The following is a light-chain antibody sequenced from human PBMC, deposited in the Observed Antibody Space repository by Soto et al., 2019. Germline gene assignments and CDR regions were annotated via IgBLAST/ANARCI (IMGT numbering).Light chain of an antibody. J-gene: IGLJ3*02. CDR1: SSNIGRNF. Sequence: QSAVSQPPSASGTPGQRVTVSCSGRSSNIGRNFVYWYQQFPGAAPKLLIFKNDQRPSGVPDRFSGSKSGTSASLAISGLRSEDEADYHCATWDASLSGWVFGGGTKLTVL. CDR2: KND. CDR3: ATWDASLSGWV. V-gene: IGLV1-47*01.